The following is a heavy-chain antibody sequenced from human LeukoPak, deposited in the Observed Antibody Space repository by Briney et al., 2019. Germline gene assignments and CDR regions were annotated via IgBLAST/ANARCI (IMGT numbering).Heavy chain of an antibody. Sequence: GGSLRLSCAASGFSFSSYWMDWVRQAPGKGLVWVSRISSDGSSTCYADSVEGRFTISRDNAKNTLHLQTNSLRAEDTAVYYCARVRSGYYFDYWGQGTLVTASS. CDR3: ARVRSGYYFDY. D-gene: IGHD2-21*01. V-gene: IGHV3-74*01. J-gene: IGHJ4*02. CDR1: GFSFSSYW. CDR2: ISSDGSST.